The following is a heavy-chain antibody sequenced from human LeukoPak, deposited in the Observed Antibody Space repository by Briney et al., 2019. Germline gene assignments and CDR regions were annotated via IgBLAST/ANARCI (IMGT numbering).Heavy chain of an antibody. J-gene: IGHJ4*02. Sequence: GGSLRLSRAASGFTFSNAWMNSVRQAPGKGLEWVGRIKRKTDGGTTDYAAPVKGRFTISRDDSKNTLYLQMNSLKTEDTAVYYCATDPVAAAGKFDYWGQGTLVTVSS. V-gene: IGHV3-15*01. D-gene: IGHD6-13*01. CDR1: GFTFSNAW. CDR2: IKRKTDGGTT. CDR3: ATDPVAAAGKFDY.